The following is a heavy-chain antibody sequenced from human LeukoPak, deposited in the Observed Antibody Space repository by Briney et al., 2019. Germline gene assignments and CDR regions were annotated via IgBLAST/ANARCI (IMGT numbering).Heavy chain of an antibody. CDR3: ARNKDNYHYYMDV. D-gene: IGHD1/OR15-1a*01. J-gene: IGHJ6*03. CDR2: ISSSGGTI. CDR1: GFTFSDYY. Sequence: GGSLRLSCAASGFTFSDYYMSWIRQAPGKGLEWVSYISSSGGTIYYADSVKGRFTISGDNAKNSLYLQMNSLRAEDTAVYYCARNKDNYHYYMDVWGKGTTVTISS. V-gene: IGHV3-11*01.